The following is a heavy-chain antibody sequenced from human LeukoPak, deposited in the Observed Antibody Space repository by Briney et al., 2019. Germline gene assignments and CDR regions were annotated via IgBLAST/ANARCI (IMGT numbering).Heavy chain of an antibody. V-gene: IGHV3-23*01. Sequence: PGGSQRLSCAGSDYAFYSYAMTWVRQAPGKGLEWVSAISGSGEGTYYSDSVKGRFTISRDNSKDMLYLQMNDLRAEDTAVYYCTSDYGLYYYYMALWGKGTTVTVS. CDR2: ISGSGEGT. CDR1: DYAFYSYA. CDR3: TSDYGLYYYYMAL. D-gene: IGHD4/OR15-4a*01. J-gene: IGHJ6*03.